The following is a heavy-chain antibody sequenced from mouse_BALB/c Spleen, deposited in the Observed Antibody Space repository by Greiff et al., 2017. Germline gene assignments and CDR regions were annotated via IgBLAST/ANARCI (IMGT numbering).Heavy chain of an antibody. D-gene: IGHD2-4*01. CDR1: GYTFTSYW. Sequence: QVQLQQPGAELVKLGASVKMSCKASGYTFTSYWMPWVKQRPGQGLEWIGTIDPSDSYTSYNQKFKGKATLTVDTSSSTAYMQLSSLTSEDSAVYYCTRSRSTMITSYYAMDYWGQGTSVTVSS. CDR2: IDPSDSYT. V-gene: IGHV1S127*01. CDR3: TRSRSTMITSYYAMDY. J-gene: IGHJ4*01.